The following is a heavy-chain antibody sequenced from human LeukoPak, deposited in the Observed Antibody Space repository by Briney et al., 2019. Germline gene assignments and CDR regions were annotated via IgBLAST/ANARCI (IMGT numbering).Heavy chain of an antibody. CDR1: GYTLTELS. D-gene: IGHD5-18*01. CDR3: ATGPTAMVISSFDY. Sequence: ASVKVSCKVSGYTLTELSMHWVRQAPGKGLEWMGGFDPEDGETIYAQKFQGRVTMTEDTSTDTAYMELSSLRSEDTAVYDCATGPTAMVISSFDYWGQGTLVTVSS. J-gene: IGHJ4*02. CDR2: FDPEDGET. V-gene: IGHV1-24*01.